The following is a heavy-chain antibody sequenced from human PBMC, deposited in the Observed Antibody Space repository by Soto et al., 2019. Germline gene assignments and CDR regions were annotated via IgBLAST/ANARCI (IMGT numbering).Heavy chain of an antibody. CDR1: GFTFSSHG. CDR2: ILHDGSLT. J-gene: IGHJ4*02. V-gene: IGHV3-30*18. CDR3: VKDKDSGVGSPTCDF. D-gene: IGHD1-26*01. Sequence: QVQLVESGGGAVQPGKSLRLSCAASGFTFSSHGMHWVRQAPGKGLEWLALILHDGSLTFYGDSVKGRFTISRDNSKNTQNMQRSSLRVEGTAIYDCVKDKDSGVGSPTCDFGGEGAMVTVSS.